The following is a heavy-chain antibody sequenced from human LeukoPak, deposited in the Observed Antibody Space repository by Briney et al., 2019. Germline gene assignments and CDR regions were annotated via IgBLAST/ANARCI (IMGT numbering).Heavy chain of an antibody. V-gene: IGHV4-38-2*02. J-gene: IGHJ4*02. D-gene: IGHD6-19*01. CDR1: GYSISSGYY. CDR2: IYHSGST. CDR3: ARDGRIAVAGTKKFDY. Sequence: SETLSLTCTVSGYSISSGYYWGWIRQPPGKWLEWIGSIYHSGSTYYNPSLKSRVTISVDTSKNQFSLKLSSVTAADTAVYYCARDGRIAVAGTKKFDYWGQGTLVTVSS.